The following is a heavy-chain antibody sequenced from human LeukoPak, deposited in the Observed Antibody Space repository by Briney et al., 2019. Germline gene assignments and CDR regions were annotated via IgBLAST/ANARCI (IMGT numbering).Heavy chain of an antibody. CDR3: ARTVAVPAAIGLLYYYGMDV. J-gene: IGHJ6*02. V-gene: IGHV4-34*01. D-gene: IGHD2-2*02. CDR2: INHSGST. Sequence: SETLSLTCAVYGGSFSGYYWSWIRQPPGKGLEWIGEINHSGSTNYNPSLKSRVTISVDTSKDQFSLKLSSVTAADTAVYYCARTVAVPAAIGLLYYYGMDVWGQGATVTVSS. CDR1: GGSFSGYY.